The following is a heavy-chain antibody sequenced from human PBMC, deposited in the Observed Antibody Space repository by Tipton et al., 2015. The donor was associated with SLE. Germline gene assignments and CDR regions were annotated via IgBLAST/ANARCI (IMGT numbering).Heavy chain of an antibody. CDR3: ARHGDIAVAGRGYFDY. D-gene: IGHD6-19*01. Sequence: SLTCTVSGGSISSSSYYWGWIRQPPGKGLEWIGSIYYSGSTYYNPSLKSRVTISVDTSKNQFSLKLSSVTAADTAVYYCARHGDIAVAGRGYFDYWGQGTLVTVSS. J-gene: IGHJ4*02. V-gene: IGHV4-39*01. CDR2: IYYSGST. CDR1: GGSISSSSYY.